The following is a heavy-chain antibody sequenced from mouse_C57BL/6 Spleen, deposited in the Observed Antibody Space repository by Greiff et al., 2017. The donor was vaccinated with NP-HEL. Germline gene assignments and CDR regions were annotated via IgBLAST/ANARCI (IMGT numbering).Heavy chain of an antibody. Sequence: QVQLQQPGAELVKPGASVNLSCTASGYTFTSYWMQWVKQRPGQGLEWSGEFDPSDSYTNYNQKFKGKATLTVDTSSSTAYMQLRSLTSEDSAVYCSARRREMDYWGQGTTLTVSS. CDR2: FDPSDSYT. J-gene: IGHJ2*01. V-gene: IGHV1-50*01. CDR3: ARRREMDY. CDR1: GYTFTSYW.